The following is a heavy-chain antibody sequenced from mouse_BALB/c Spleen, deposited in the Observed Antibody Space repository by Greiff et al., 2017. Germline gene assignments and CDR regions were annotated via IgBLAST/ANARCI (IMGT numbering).Heavy chain of an antibody. J-gene: IGHJ4*01. CDR2: IDPSDSET. V-gene: IGHV1-69*02. Sequence: QVQLQQPGAELVKPGAPVKLSCKASGYTFTSYWMNWVKQRPGRGPEWIGRIDPSDSETHYNQKFKDKATLTVDKSSSTAYIQLSSLTSEDSAVYYCARFGYFFYAMDYWGQGTSVTVSS. CDR1: GYTFTSYW. CDR3: ARFGYFFYAMDY.